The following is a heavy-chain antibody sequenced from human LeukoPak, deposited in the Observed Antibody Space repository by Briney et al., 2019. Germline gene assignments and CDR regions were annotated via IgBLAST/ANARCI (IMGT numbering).Heavy chain of an antibody. D-gene: IGHD6-19*01. Sequence: PGGSLRPSCAASGFTFSTYWMHWVRQAPGNGLVWVSRINPDGSNTNYADSVRGRFTISRDNAKNTLYLQMNSLRAEDTAVYYCAAVEPDYWGQGTLVTVSS. CDR2: INPDGSNT. CDR3: AAVEPDY. J-gene: IGHJ4*02. V-gene: IGHV3-74*01. CDR1: GFTFSTYW.